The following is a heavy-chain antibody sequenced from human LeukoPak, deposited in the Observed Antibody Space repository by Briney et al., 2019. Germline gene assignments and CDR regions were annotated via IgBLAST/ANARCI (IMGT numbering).Heavy chain of an antibody. D-gene: IGHD3-22*01. Sequence: SETLSLTCTASGNSISSGDNYWSWTRQPAGKGLEWIGRIYTSGSTNYNPSLKSRVTISGDTSKNQFSLRLSSVTAADTAVYYCARASYSYDINGWVPFDYWGQGTLVTVSS. V-gene: IGHV4-61*02. J-gene: IGHJ4*02. CDR1: GNSISSGDNY. CDR2: IYTSGST. CDR3: ARASYSYDINGWVPFDY.